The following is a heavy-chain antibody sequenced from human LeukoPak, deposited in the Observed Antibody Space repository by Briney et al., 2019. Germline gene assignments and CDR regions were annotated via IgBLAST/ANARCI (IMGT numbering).Heavy chain of an antibody. D-gene: IGHD6-13*01. CDR2: MNPNSGNT. V-gene: IGHV1-8*01. CDR3: ARGLQDSSSWYYYYYYMDV. CDR1: GYTFTSYD. Sequence: ASVKVSCKASGYTFTSYDINWVRQATGQGLEWMGWMNPNSGNTGYAQKFQGRVTVTRNTSISTAYMELSSLRSEDTAVYYCARGLQDSSSWYYYYYYMDVWGKGTTVTVSS. J-gene: IGHJ6*03.